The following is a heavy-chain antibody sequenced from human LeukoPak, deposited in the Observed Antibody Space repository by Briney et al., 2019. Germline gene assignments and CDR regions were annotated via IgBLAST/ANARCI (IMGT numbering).Heavy chain of an antibody. J-gene: IGHJ4*02. V-gene: IGHV3-23*01. Sequence: GGSLRLSCAASGFTFSSYGMHWVRQAPGKGLEWVSAISGSGGSTYYADSVKGRFTISRDNSKNTLYLQMNSLRAEDTAVYYCAKGLRFLEWPDYFDYWGQGTLVTVSS. D-gene: IGHD3-3*01. CDR1: GFTFSSYG. CDR2: ISGSGGST. CDR3: AKGLRFLEWPDYFDY.